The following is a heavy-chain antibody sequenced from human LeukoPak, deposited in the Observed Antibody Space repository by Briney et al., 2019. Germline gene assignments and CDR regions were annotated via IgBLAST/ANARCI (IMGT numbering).Heavy chain of an antibody. D-gene: IGHD4-17*01. V-gene: IGHV4-61*01. CDR1: GGSVSSGSDY. Sequence: SETRSLTCTVSGGSVSSGSDYWSWIRQPPGKGLEWIGYMYYSGSTTYNPSLKSRVTISVDTSKNKFSLKLTSVTAADTAVYYCARVPISTTARGYFAYWGQGTLVTVSS. CDR3: ARVPISTTARGYFAY. CDR2: MYYSGST. J-gene: IGHJ4*02.